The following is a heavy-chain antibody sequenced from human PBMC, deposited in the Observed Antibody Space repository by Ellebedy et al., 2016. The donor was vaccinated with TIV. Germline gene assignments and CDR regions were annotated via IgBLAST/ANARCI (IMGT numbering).Heavy chain of an antibody. J-gene: IGHJ4*02. CDR3: ARQVWAGYSGYGIYYFDY. V-gene: IGHV4-39*01. Sequence: MPSETLSLTCTVSGGSISSSSYYWGWNRQPPGKGLERIGRIYFSGRTHYNPSLKSRVTTSVDTSKNQFSLKLSSVTAADTAVYYCARQVWAGYSGYGIYYFDYWGQGILVTVSS. CDR2: IYFSGRT. CDR1: GGSISSSSYY. D-gene: IGHD5-12*01.